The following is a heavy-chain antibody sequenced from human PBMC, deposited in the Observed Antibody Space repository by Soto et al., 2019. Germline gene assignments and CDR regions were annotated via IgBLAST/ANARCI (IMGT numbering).Heavy chain of an antibody. D-gene: IGHD2-15*01. J-gene: IGHJ6*02. V-gene: IGHV1-46*01. CDR3: ARAMTVVVVAARSTTGGMGV. CDR2: INPSGGST. CDR1: AYTFTSYY. Sequence: ASVKVSCKASAYTFTSYYMHWVRQAPGQGLEWMGIINPSGGSTSYAQKFQGRVTMTRDTSTSTVYMELSSLRSEDTAVYYCARAMTVVVVAARSTTGGMGVWGQGTTVTVSS.